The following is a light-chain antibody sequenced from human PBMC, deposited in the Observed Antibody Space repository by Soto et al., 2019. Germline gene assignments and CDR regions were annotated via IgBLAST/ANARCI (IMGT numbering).Light chain of an antibody. CDR1: SSDVGGYRF. CDR3: RSYTSDGTHF. V-gene: IGLV2-14*03. Sequence: QSVLTQPASVSGSPGQSVTISRTGTSSDVGGYRFVSWYQQHPGKAPNLMIFDVSNRPSGVSNRFSGSKSGNTASLTISGFQVEDEADYYCRSYTSDGTHFFGGGTKVTVL. CDR2: DVS. J-gene: IGLJ2*01.